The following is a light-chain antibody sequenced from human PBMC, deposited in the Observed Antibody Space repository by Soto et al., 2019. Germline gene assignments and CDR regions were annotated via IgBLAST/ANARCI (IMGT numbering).Light chain of an antibody. CDR3: QQTYTPPYT. J-gene: IGKJ2*01. CDR1: QNIIKY. Sequence: DIQMTQSPSSLSASVGDRVTITCRTSQNIIKYLNWYQQKPGKAPKVLIYGTSTLQTGVPLRFSRAGSGTDFTLTISSLPPEDSATYYCQQTYTPPYTFGQRTKLDIK. CDR2: GTS. V-gene: IGKV1-39*01.